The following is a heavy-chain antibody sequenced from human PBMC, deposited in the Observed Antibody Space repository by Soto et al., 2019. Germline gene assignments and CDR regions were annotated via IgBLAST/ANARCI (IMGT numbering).Heavy chain of an antibody. CDR3: ARISDYYYYGIDV. Sequence: QVTLKESGPVLVKPIETLTLTCTVSGFSLSNTRLGVSWIRQPPGKALEWLAYIFSSDTKSYTTSLKSRLTISKDTSNSQVVLTMTNMDPVDTATYYCARISDYYYYGIDVWGQGTTVTVSS. V-gene: IGHV2-26*01. CDR1: GFSLSNTRLG. J-gene: IGHJ6*02. CDR2: IFSSDTK.